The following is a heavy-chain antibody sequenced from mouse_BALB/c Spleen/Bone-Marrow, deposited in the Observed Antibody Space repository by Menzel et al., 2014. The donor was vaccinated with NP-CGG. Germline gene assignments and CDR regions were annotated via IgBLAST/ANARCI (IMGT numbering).Heavy chain of an antibody. CDR1: GFNIKDTY. V-gene: IGHV14-3*02. Sequence: EVQLQQSGAELVKPGASVKLSCTASGFNIKDTYMHWVKQRPEQGLEWIGRIDPANGNTKYDPKFQGKATITADTSSNTTYLQLSSLTSEDTAVYYCARWEYYAMDYWGQGTSVTVSS. CDR3: ARWEYYAMDY. D-gene: IGHD4-1*01. CDR2: IDPANGNT. J-gene: IGHJ4*01.